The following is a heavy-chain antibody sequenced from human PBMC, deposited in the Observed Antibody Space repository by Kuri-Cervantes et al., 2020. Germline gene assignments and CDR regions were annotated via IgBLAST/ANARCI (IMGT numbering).Heavy chain of an antibody. V-gene: IGHV3-30-3*01. CDR3: ARRRTWYYDILTGYLFDY. Sequence: GGSLRLSCAASGFTFSSYAMHWVRQAPGKGLEWVAVISYDGSNKYYADSVKGRFTISRDNSKNTLYLQMNSLRAEDTAVYYCARRRTWYYDILTGYLFDYWGQGTLVTVSS. J-gene: IGHJ4*02. D-gene: IGHD3-9*01. CDR1: GFTFSSYA. CDR2: ISYDGSNK.